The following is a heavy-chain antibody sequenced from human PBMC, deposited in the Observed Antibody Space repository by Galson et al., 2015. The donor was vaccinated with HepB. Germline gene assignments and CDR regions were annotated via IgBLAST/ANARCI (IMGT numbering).Heavy chain of an antibody. D-gene: IGHD6-19*01. V-gene: IGHV3-23*01. CDR2: IGADGAGA. CDR1: GFSFRNYV. Sequence: SLRLSCAATGFSFRNYVMSWVRQAPGKGLEWVSGIGADGAGATYADFVRGRFIISRDNSENMLYLQMNTLRGDDTALYYCVRGDRGSGWSNWGQGTLVTVSS. CDR3: VRGDRGSGWSN. J-gene: IGHJ4*02.